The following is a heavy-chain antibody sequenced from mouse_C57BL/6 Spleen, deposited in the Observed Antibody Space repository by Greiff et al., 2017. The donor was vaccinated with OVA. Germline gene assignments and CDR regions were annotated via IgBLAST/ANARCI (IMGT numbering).Heavy chain of an antibody. CDR3: ARYYYYDSRLDY. CDR1: GYTFNDHI. D-gene: IGHD1-1*01. CDR2: IYPVSGET. J-gene: IGHJ2*01. Sequence: VQLQQSGAELASPGASVTLSCKASGYTFNDHIMNWVKKRPGQGLAWIGRIYPVSGETNYNHKFMGKATFSVDRSSSTVHLVLNSLTSENPAVYYCARYYYYDSRLDYWGQGTPLTVSA. V-gene: IGHV1-11*01.